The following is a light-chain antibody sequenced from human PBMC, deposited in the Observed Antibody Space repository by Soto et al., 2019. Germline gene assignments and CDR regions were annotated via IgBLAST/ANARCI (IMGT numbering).Light chain of an antibody. Sequence: EIVLTQSPGTLVLSPGEGATLSSMSSHSDISNLVWYQQKPGQPPRLLIFWASTRDTGTPARFSGSGSETEFTLTISSLQAEDFAVYYCQQYSDLPLTFGGGTKVDNK. V-gene: IGKV3D-15*01. CDR3: QQYSDLPLT. CDR1: HSDISN. CDR2: WAS. J-gene: IGKJ4*01.